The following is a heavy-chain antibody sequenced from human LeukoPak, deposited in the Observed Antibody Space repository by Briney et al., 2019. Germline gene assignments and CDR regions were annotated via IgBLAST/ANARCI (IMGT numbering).Heavy chain of an antibody. Sequence: GGSLRLSCAASGFTFSSYSMNWVRQAPGKGLEWVSSISSSSSYIYYADSVKGRFTISRDNSKNTLYLQMNSLRAEDTAVYYCAKGGQWLTYWGQGTLVTVSS. CDR3: AKGGQWLTY. J-gene: IGHJ4*02. V-gene: IGHV3-21*04. D-gene: IGHD6-19*01. CDR2: ISSSSSYI. CDR1: GFTFSSYS.